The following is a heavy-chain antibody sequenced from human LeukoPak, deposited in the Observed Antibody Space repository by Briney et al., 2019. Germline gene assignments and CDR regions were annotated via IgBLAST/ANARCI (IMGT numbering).Heavy chain of an antibody. J-gene: IGHJ3*02. Sequence: PGGSLRLSCAASGFTFDDYAMHWVRQAPGKGLEWVSGISWNSGSIGYADSVKGRFTISRDNAKNSLYLQMNSLRAEDTALYYCAKEGVVGARRSGRNAFDIWGQGTMVTVSS. CDR3: AKEGVVGARRSGRNAFDI. CDR2: ISWNSGSI. D-gene: IGHD1-26*01. V-gene: IGHV3-9*01. CDR1: GFTFDDYA.